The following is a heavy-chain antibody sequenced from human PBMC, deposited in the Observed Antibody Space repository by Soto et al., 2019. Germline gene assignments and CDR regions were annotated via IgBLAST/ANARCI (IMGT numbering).Heavy chain of an antibody. Sequence: SETLSLTCAVSGGSISVGDWWSWVRQPPGKGLEWIGEIHHTGITKYNPSLKSRVTISADKSENQFSLKLSSVTAADTAVYYCARGVSPSFYGDYEGFTDYWGQGTLVTVSS. D-gene: IGHD4-17*01. CDR1: GGSISVGDW. J-gene: IGHJ4*02. CDR3: ARGVSPSFYGDYEGFTDY. CDR2: IHHTGIT. V-gene: IGHV4-4*02.